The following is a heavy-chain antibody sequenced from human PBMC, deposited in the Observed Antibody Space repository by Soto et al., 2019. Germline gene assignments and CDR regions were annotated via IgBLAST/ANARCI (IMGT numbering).Heavy chain of an antibody. V-gene: IGHV4-39*01. Sequence: KTSETLSVTCSVSGGSISSSSYYWGWIRQPPGRGLEWIGSIYYSGSTYYNPSLKSRVTISVDTSKNQFSLKLSSVTAADTAEYYCARVPRYGDYCFDTWGQGNLVTVSS. CDR2: IYYSGST. D-gene: IGHD4-17*01. J-gene: IGHJ5*02. CDR1: GGSISSSSYY. CDR3: ARVPRYGDYCFDT.